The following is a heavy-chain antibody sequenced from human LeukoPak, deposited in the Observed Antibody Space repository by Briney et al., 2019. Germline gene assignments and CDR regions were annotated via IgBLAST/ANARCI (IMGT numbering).Heavy chain of an antibody. J-gene: IGHJ4*02. CDR2: ISHDGTVQ. Sequence: GGSLRLSCVGSGFTFRSYGMQWVRQAPGKGLEWVAVISHDGTVQHYADSVKGRFTISSDNSDNTLYLQMNSLRDEDTAMYYCAKEGTALASSYFDYWGQGTLITVSS. V-gene: IGHV3-30*18. D-gene: IGHD5-18*01. CDR1: GFTFRSYG. CDR3: AKEGTALASSYFDY.